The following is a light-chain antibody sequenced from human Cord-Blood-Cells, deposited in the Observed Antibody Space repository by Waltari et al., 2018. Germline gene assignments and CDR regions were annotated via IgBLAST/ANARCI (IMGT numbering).Light chain of an antibody. V-gene: IGLV2-14*01. CDR2: DVS. CDR3: SSYTSSSTLV. J-gene: IGLJ2*01. Sequence: QSALTQPASVSGSPGQSITISCTGTSSDVGGYNYVSWYPQHPGKAPKFMIYDVSKRTSGVSNRFSGSKSGNTASLTISGLQAEDEADYYCSSYTSSSTLVFGGGTKLTVL. CDR1: SSDVGGYNY.